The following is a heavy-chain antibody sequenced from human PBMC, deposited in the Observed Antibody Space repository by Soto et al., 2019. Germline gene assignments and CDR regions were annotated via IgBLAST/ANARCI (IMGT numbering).Heavy chain of an antibody. J-gene: IGHJ6*02. Sequence: GGSLRLSCADSGFTFSSYWMHWVRQAPGKGLVWVSRINSDGSSTSYADSVKGRFTISRDNAKNTPYLQMNSLRAEDTAVYYCARDARPPSTGYYGMDVWGQGTTVTVSS. CDR3: ARDARPPSTGYYGMDV. CDR2: INSDGSST. D-gene: IGHD2-8*02. CDR1: GFTFSSYW. V-gene: IGHV3-74*01.